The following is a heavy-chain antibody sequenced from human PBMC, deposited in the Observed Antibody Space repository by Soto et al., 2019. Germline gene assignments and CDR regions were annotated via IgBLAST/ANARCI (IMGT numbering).Heavy chain of an antibody. Sequence: GGSLRLSCAASGFTFDDYAMHWVRQAQGKGLEWVSGISWNSGSIGYADSVKGRFTISRDNAKNSLYLQMNSLRAEDTALYYCAKDIETTYYDFWSGYDYWGQGTLVTVSS. CDR1: GFTFDDYA. CDR2: ISWNSGSI. V-gene: IGHV3-9*01. CDR3: AKDIETTYYDFWSGYDY. J-gene: IGHJ4*02. D-gene: IGHD3-3*01.